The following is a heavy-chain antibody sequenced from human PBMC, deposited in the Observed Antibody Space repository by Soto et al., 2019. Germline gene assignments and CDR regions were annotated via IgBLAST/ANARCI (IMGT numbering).Heavy chain of an antibody. D-gene: IGHD4-17*01. V-gene: IGHV4-31*03. CDR1: GGSISSGGDY. Sequence: QVQLQESGPGLVKPSQTLSLTCTVSGGSISSGGDYWSWIRQHPGKGLEWIGYIYYSGSTYYNPSLKSRVTLSVDTSKNQFHLRLRSVTAADTAVYYCARPGSQYGDYEIWGQGTLVTVSS. CDR3: ARPGSQYGDYEI. J-gene: IGHJ4*02. CDR2: IYYSGST.